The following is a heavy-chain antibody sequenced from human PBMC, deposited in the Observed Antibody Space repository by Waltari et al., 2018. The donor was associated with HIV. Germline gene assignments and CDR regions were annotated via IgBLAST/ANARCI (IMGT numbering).Heavy chain of an antibody. CDR2: ISSSSSTI. J-gene: IGHJ4*02. Sequence: EVQLVESGGGLVQPGGSLRLSCAASGFTFSSYSMNWVRQAPGKGLEWVSYISSSSSTIYYADSVKGRFTISRDNAKNSLYLQMNSLRAEDTAVYYCVRDFSRYSSSWYFDYWGQGTLVTVSS. CDR1: GFTFSSYS. D-gene: IGHD6-13*01. V-gene: IGHV3-48*04. CDR3: VRDFSRYSSSWYFDY.